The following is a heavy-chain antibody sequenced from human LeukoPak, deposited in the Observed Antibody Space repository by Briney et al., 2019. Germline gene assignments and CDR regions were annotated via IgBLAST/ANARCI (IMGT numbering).Heavy chain of an antibody. CDR3: ARAGGNRFDP. D-gene: IGHD3-10*01. V-gene: IGHV4-59*01. CDR1: GGSLSNYY. CDR2: IYYSGST. J-gene: IGHJ5*02. Sequence: SETLSLXCTVSGGSLSNYYWSWIRQYPGQVLEWIGYIYYSGSTTYNPSLKSRVTISVDTSKNQFSLKLTSVTAADTAVYYCARAGGNRFDPWGQGILVTVSS.